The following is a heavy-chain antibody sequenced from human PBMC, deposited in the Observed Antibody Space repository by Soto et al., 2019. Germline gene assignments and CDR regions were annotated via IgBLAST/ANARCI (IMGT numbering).Heavy chain of an antibody. J-gene: IGHJ6*03. CDR1: GYTLSNYG. CDR3: VRDHHDFSSDYHYYHMDV. CDR2: SSTYNGNT. V-gene: IGHV1-18*01. Sequence: ASVKVSCKASGYTLSNYGISWVRQAPGQGLEWMGWSSTYNGNTKYAKKFQGRVTMTTDTSKSTAYMELRSLRSDDTAVYYCVRDHHDFSSDYHYYHMDVWGKGTTVTVSS. D-gene: IGHD3-3*01.